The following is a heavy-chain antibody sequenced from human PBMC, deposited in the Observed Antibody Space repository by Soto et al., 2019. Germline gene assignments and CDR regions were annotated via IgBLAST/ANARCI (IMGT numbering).Heavy chain of an antibody. D-gene: IGHD2-15*01. Sequence: QVQLVQSGAEVKKPGASVKVSCKASGYTFTSYDINWVRQAAGQGLEWIGWMNPNSGKAVYAQKVQGRVTMAGNTSISTAYMELSSLSSDDTAVYFCARGLVVVSATYWYFDLWGRGTLVTVSS. CDR3: ARGLVVVSATYWYFDL. CDR1: GYTFTSYD. V-gene: IGHV1-8*01. CDR2: MNPNSGKA. J-gene: IGHJ2*01.